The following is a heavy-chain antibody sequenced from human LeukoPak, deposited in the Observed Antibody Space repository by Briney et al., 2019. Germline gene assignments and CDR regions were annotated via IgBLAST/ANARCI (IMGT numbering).Heavy chain of an antibody. CDR1: GFTFSSYS. V-gene: IGHV3-21*01. Sequence: AGGSLRLSCAASGFTFSSYSMNWVRQAPGKGLEWGSSISSSSSYIYYADSVKGGFTIYRDNAKNSLYLQMNSLRAEDTALYYCARDRGVATAPFWAFDIWGQGTMVTVSS. CDR2: ISSSSSYI. CDR3: ARDRGVATAPFWAFDI. D-gene: IGHD5-12*01. J-gene: IGHJ3*02.